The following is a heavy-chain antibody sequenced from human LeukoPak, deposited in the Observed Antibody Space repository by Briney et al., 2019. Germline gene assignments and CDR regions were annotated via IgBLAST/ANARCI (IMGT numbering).Heavy chain of an antibody. CDR1: GFTFSSYA. Sequence: GGSLRLSCAASGFTFSSYAMHWVRQAPGKGLEWVAVISYDGSNKYYADSVKGRFTISRDNSKNTLYLQMNSLRADDTAVYYCAKVRGGTGTTFFYYYGMDVWGQGTTVTVSS. CDR3: AKVRGGTGTTFFYYYGMDV. V-gene: IGHV3-30-3*01. J-gene: IGHJ6*02. D-gene: IGHD1-7*01. CDR2: ISYDGSNK.